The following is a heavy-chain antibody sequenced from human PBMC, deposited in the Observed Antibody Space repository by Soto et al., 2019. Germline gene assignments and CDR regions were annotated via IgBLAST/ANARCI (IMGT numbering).Heavy chain of an antibody. CDR2: INHAGKN. V-gene: IGHV4-34*01. CDR1: SEYLGSYY. D-gene: IGHD6-19*01. CDR3: ARGGSSDWQVALDI. Sequence: QVQQHQWGAGLLKPSETLSLTCAVSSEYLGSYYWNWIRQSPGKELEWIGEINHAGKNNYSPSLKGRVTMSIDMSKNLVSLKLTSVTAADTAVYYCARGGSSDWQVALDIWGQGTMVTVSS. J-gene: IGHJ3*02.